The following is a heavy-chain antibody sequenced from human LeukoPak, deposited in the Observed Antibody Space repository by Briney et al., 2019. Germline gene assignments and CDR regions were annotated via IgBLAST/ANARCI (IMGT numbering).Heavy chain of an antibody. CDR1: GFSFNTYG. CDR2: ISTPSTLI. CDR3: AREMHYFDSGSLYPHLMSDP. V-gene: IGHV3-48*04. J-gene: IGHJ5*02. D-gene: IGHD3-22*01. Sequence: PGGSLRLSCAGSGFSFNTYGMNWVRQAPGKGLEWISYISTPSTLIYYADSVKGRFTISRDNAKNSLFLHMSSLRAEDTAIYYCAREMHYFDSGSLYPHLMSDPWGQGTLVTVSS.